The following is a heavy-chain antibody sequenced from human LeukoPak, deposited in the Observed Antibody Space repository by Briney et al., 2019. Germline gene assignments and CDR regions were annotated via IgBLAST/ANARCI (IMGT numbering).Heavy chain of an antibody. CDR1: GYSISSAFY. V-gene: IGHV4-61*01. CDR3: ARAVRDRGVILPWFDP. J-gene: IGHJ5*02. Sequence: SETLSLTCAVSGYSISSAFYWSWIRQPPGKGLEWIGYIYYSGSTNYNPSLKSRVTISVDTSKNQFSLKLSSVIAADTAVYYCARAVRDRGVILPWFDPWGQGTLVTVSS. D-gene: IGHD3-10*01. CDR2: IYYSGST.